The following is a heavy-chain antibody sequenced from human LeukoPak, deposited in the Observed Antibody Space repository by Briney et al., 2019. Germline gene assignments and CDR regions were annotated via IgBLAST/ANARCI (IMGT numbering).Heavy chain of an antibody. CDR1: GFNFSDYY. CDR3: AREGATVTTFDY. Sequence: PGGSLRLACAASGFNFSDYYMSWVRQAPGKGLEWLSYIVIVGSTKNYADSVKGRFTISRDNAKNSLFLQLNSLRVEDTGVYYCAREGATVTTFDYWGQGTLVTVSS. J-gene: IGHJ4*02. CDR2: IVIVGSTK. V-gene: IGHV3-11*04. D-gene: IGHD4-17*01.